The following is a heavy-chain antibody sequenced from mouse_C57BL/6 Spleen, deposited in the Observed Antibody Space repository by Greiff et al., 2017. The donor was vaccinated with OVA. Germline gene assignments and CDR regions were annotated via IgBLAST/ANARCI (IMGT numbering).Heavy chain of an antibody. D-gene: IGHD1-1*01. Sequence: QVQLQQPGAELVMPGASVKLSCKASGYTFTSYWMPWVNQRPGQGLEWIGAIDTSDSYTNYTQKFKGKSTVTVGKSSSTAYMQLSILTSEDSAVYYCARRSYYYGSSYAYVDVWGTGTTVTVSS. CDR1: GYTFTSYW. CDR2: IDTSDSYT. V-gene: IGHV1-69*01. J-gene: IGHJ1*03. CDR3: ARRSYYYGSSYAYVDV.